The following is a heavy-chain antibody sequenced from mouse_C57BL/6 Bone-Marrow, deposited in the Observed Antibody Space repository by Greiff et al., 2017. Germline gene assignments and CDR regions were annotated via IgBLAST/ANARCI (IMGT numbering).Heavy chain of an antibody. Sequence: EVNLVESGGGLVKPGGSLKLSCAASGFTFSSYAMSWVRQTPEKRLEWVATISAGGSYTYYPDNVKGRFTIARDNAKNNLYLQMSHLKSEDTAMYYCARDGYYAMDYWGQGTSVTVSS. CDR3: ARDGYYAMDY. CDR2: ISAGGSYT. V-gene: IGHV5-4*01. CDR1: GFTFSSYA. J-gene: IGHJ4*01.